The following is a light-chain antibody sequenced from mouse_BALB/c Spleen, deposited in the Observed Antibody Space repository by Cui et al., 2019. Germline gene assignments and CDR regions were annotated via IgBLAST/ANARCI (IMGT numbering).Light chain of an antibody. CDR3: QQWSSNPLT. CDR2: DNS. Sequence: QIVLTQSPAIMSASPGEKVTMTCSASSSVSYMHWYQQKSGTSTKRWIYDNSKLAPRVPARCSGSGSGASYSPTSSSMEAEDAATSYCQQWSSNPLTFGSGTKLEIK. V-gene: IGKV4-59*01. CDR1: SSVSY. J-gene: IGKJ4*01.